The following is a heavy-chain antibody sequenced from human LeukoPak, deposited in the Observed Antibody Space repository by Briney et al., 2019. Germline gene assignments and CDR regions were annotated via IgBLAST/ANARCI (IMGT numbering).Heavy chain of an antibody. D-gene: IGHD6-19*01. Sequence: ASVKVSCKAAGYTFSNYGISWVRQAPGLGLEWMGWTSYNGNTNDAQKFQDGVTMTTDTSTTTAYMELRSLESDDPAVYYCARHSGSGWQALGYWGQGPLVPVSS. CDR3: ARHSGSGWQALGY. V-gene: IGHV1-18*04. CDR2: TSYNGNT. CDR1: GYTFSNYG. J-gene: IGHJ4*02.